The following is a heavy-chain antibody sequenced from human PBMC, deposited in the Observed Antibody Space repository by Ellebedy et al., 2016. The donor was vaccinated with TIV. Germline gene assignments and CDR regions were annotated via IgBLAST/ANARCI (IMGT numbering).Heavy chain of an antibody. CDR2: IDWDDDK. J-gene: IGHJ6*02. CDR1: GFSLSDGRMA. D-gene: IGHD6-19*01. V-gene: IGHV2-70*12. CDR3: AHTQWAGTLYGMDV. Sequence: SGPTLVKPTETLTLTCTVSGFSLSDGRMAVTWIRQPPGKALEWLARIDWDDDKYYSTSLKTRLTISKDTSKNQVVLTMTNMDPVDTATYYCAHTQWAGTLYGMDVWGQGTTVTVSS.